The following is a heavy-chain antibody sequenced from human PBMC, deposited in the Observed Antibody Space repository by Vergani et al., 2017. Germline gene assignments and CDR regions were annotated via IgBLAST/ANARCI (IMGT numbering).Heavy chain of an antibody. CDR1: GGTFSSYT. V-gene: IGHV1-69*08. D-gene: IGHD4-17*01. CDR2: IIPILGIA. J-gene: IGHJ6*04. CDR3: ARERAYDDGDLLLGMDV. Sequence: QVQLVQSGAEVKKPGSSVKVSCKASGGTFSSYTISWVRQAPGQGLEWMGRIIPILGIANYAQKFQGRVTITADKSTSTAYMELSSLRSEDTAVYYCARERAYDDGDLLLGMDVWGKGTTVTVSS.